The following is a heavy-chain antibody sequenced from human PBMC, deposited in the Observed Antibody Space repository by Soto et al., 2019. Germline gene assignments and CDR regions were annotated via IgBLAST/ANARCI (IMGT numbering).Heavy chain of an antibody. J-gene: IGHJ6*02. CDR2: IYHSGST. CDR3: ARGPYGDYELAYDYYGMDV. D-gene: IGHD4-17*01. V-gene: IGHV4-30-2*01. CDR1: GGSISSGGYS. Sequence: QLQLQESGSGLVKPSQTLSLTCAVSGGSISSGGYSWSWIRQPPGKGLEWIGYIYHSGSTYYNQSLKGRVTISVDRTKNQFSLKLGSVTAADTAVYYCARGPYGDYELAYDYYGMDVWGQGTTVTVSS.